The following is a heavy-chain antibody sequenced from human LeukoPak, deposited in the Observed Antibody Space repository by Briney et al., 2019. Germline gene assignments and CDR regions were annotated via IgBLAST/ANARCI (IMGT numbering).Heavy chain of an antibody. D-gene: IGHD3-10*01. CDR1: GLIFSSYG. Sequence: PGGSLRLSCAASGLIFSSYGMHWVRQAPGKGLEWVAGIWYDGSNKYYADSVKGRFTISRDNSKNTLYLQMNSLGAEDTAVYYCAHDGDYYGSGTTRNWGQGTLVTVSS. CDR2: IWYDGSNK. CDR3: AHDGDYYGSGTTRN. V-gene: IGHV3-30*02. J-gene: IGHJ4*02.